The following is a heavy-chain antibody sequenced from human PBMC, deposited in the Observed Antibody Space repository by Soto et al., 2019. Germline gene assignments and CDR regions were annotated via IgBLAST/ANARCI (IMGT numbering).Heavy chain of an antibody. J-gene: IGHJ4*02. CDR3: ASSHLIGSLRAHYFDY. D-gene: IGHD6-13*01. CDR1: GYTFTSYG. V-gene: IGHV1-18*01. CDR2: ISAYNGNT. Sequence: QVQLVQSGAEVKKPGASVKVSCKASGYTFTSYGISWVRQAPGQGLEWMGWISAYNGNTNYAQKLQGRVTMTTDTSTSTAYMELRSLRSNDTAVYYCASSHLIGSLRAHYFDYWGQGTLVTVSS.